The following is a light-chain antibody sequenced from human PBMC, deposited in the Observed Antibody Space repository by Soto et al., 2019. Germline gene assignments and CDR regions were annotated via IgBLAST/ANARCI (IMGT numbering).Light chain of an antibody. V-gene: IGLV1-40*01. J-gene: IGLJ1*01. CDR3: QAYDDGLSGSV. Sequence: HSVLTQPPSVSGAAGQSVTISCSGSSSNIGAGYDVHWYQQFPGGAPKSLIFGNYNRPSGVPNRFSGSRSGSSASLAIAGLQPEDEAFYYCQAYDDGLSGSVFGTGTKVTVL. CDR1: SSNIGAGYD. CDR2: GNY.